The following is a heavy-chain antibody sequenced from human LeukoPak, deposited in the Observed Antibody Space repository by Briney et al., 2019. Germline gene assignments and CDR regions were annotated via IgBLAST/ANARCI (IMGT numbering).Heavy chain of an antibody. CDR3: ARGYSSGWSGY. V-gene: IGHV4-34*01. CDR2: INHSGST. CDR1: GGSFSGYY. Sequence: PSETLSLTCAVYGGSFSGYYCSWIRQPPGKGLEWIGEINHSGSTNYNPSLKSRVTISVDTSRNQFSLKLSSVTAADTAVYYCARGYSSGWSGYWGQGTLVTVSS. D-gene: IGHD6-19*01. J-gene: IGHJ4*02.